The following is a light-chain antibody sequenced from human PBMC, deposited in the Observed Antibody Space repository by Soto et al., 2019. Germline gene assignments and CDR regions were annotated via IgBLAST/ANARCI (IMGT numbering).Light chain of an antibody. Sequence: EVMLSQSPATLSLSPGEGATLSCRASQSVSSSNLAWYQQKPGQAPRLLIYGASSRATGIPDRFSGSGSGTDFTLTISRLEPEDSAVYYCQQYSSSPETFGQGTKVDIK. CDR3: QQYSSSPET. J-gene: IGKJ1*01. CDR2: GAS. CDR1: QSVSSSN. V-gene: IGKV3-20*01.